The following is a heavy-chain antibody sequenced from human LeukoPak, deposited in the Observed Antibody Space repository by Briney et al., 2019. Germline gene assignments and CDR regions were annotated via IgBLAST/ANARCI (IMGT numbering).Heavy chain of an antibody. CDR2: IGAYNGNR. V-gene: IGHV1-18*01. CDR3: SRGKASQSTNYFDY. Sequence: ASVKVSCKPSRGTFSSYAISCGRQAPGQGLEWMGGIGAYNGNRNYAAKLQGRVTMTSDTSTSTAYLELRSLRSDDTAVYYCSRGKASQSTNYFDYWGQGTLVTVSS. J-gene: IGHJ4*02. CDR1: RGTFSSYA. D-gene: IGHD1-26*01.